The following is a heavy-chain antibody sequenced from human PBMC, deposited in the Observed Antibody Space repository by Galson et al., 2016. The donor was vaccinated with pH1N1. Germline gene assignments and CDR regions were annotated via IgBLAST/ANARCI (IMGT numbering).Heavy chain of an antibody. J-gene: IGHJ6*02. Sequence: LSLTCSVSGDSVNSGDYYWSWIRQSPGRGLEWIGCISGSGRTYYNPSLKSRLTISLDASKSQFSLRLASVTAPDTATYYCARESCGGSCSYYYYYYGMDVWGQGATVVVPS. V-gene: IGHV4-30-4*01. CDR3: ARESCGGSCSYYYYYYGMDV. D-gene: IGHD2-15*01. CDR2: ISGSGRT. CDR1: GDSVNSGDYY.